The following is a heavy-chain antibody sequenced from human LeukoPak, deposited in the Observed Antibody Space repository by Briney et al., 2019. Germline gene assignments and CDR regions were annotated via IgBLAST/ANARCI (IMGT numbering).Heavy chain of an antibody. V-gene: IGHV1-24*01. CDR1: GYTLTELS. J-gene: IGHJ6*03. D-gene: IGHD4-11*01. Sequence: ASVKVSCKVSGYTLTELSMHWVRQAPGKGLEWMGRFDPEDGETIYAQKFQGRVTMTEDTSTNTAYMELSSLRSEDTAVYYCASYEDYSNPLDYYYMDVWGKGTTVTVSS. CDR3: ASYEDYSNPLDYYYMDV. CDR2: FDPEDGET.